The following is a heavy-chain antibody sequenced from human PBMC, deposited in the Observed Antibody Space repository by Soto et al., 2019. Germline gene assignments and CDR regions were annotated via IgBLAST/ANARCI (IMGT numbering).Heavy chain of an antibody. J-gene: IGHJ4*02. D-gene: IGHD1-26*01. CDR1: GYFFSSDYF. V-gene: IGHV4-38-2*01. Sequence: PSETLSLTCAVSGYFFSSDYFWGWIRQPPGKGLEWIGSVYQSGSTYYNPSLKSRVSTSVDTSKNQFSLKLSSVTAADTAVYYCARAAYGSRTLFDSWGRGALVTVSS. CDR2: VYQSGST. CDR3: ARAAYGSRTLFDS.